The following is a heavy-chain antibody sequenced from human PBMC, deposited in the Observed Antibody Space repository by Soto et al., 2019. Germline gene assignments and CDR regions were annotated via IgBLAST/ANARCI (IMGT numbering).Heavy chain of an antibody. CDR2: INPSGGST. J-gene: IGHJ6*02. CDR3: ARDARITMIAQYYYYGMDV. V-gene: IGHV1-46*01. D-gene: IGHD3-22*01. CDR1: GYTFTSYY. Sequence: QVQLVQSGAEVKKPGASVKVSCKASGYTFTSYYMHWVRQAPGQGLEWTGIINPSGGSTSYAQKFQGRVTMTRDTSTSTVYMELSSLRSEDTAVYYCARDARITMIAQYYYYGMDVWGQGTTVTVSS.